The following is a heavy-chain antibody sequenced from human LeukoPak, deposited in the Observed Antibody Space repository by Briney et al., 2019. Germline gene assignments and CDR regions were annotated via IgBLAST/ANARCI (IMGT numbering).Heavy chain of an antibody. CDR1: GFTFSSYS. CDR2: ISSSSSYI. Sequence: PGGSLRLSCAASGFTFSSYSMNWVRQAPGKGLEWVSSISSSSSYIYYADSVKGRFTISRDNAKNSLYLQMNSLRAEDTAVYYYARDVLYGSGPLYGMDVRGQGTTVTVSS. CDR3: ARDVLYGSGPLYGMDV. D-gene: IGHD3-10*01. J-gene: IGHJ6*02. V-gene: IGHV3-21*01.